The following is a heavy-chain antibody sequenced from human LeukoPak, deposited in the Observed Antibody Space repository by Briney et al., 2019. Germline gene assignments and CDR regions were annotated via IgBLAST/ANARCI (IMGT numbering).Heavy chain of an antibody. D-gene: IGHD2-21*02. J-gene: IGHJ6*02. V-gene: IGHV3-66*01. CDR3: ARDRMVTATGMDV. CDR1: GFTVSSNY. Sequence: GGSLRLSCAASGFTVSSNYMSWVRQAPGKGLEWVSVIYSGGGTYYADSVKGRFTISRDNSKNTLYLQMNSLRAEDTAVYYCARDRMVTATGMDVWGQGTTVTISS. CDR2: IYSGGGT.